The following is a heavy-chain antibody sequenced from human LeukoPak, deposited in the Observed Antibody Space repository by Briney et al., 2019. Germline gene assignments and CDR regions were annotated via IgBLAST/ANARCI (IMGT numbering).Heavy chain of an antibody. V-gene: IGHV1-46*01. CDR1: GYTFTSYY. CDR3: ARAYYDILSGSITALDF. J-gene: IGHJ4*02. D-gene: IGHD3-9*01. Sequence: ASVKVSCKASGYTFTSYYLHWVRQAPGQGLEWMGIINPNGGSTRYAQKFQGRVTMTRDTPTSTVYMELSSLRSEDTAVYYCARAYYDILSGSITALDFWGQGTLVTVSS. CDR2: INPNGGST.